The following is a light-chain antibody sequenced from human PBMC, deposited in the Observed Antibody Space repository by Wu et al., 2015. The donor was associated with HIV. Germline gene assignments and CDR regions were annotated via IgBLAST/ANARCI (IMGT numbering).Light chain of an antibody. CDR1: QRISSN. CDR2: DAS. J-gene: IGKJ2*01. V-gene: IGKV3-15*01. Sequence: EIVMTQSPATLSVSPGERATLSCRASQRISSNLGWYQQRPGQAPRLLIYDASTRATDIPARFSGSGSGTEFTLTISSMQSGDFAVYYCQQYNSWPYTFGQGTKLEIQ. CDR3: QQYNSWPYT.